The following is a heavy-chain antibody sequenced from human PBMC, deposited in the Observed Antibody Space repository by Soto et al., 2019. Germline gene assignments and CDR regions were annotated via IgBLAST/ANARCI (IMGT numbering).Heavy chain of an antibody. CDR1: GFTFSNYA. CDR3: AKGWGVRVVDAFDV. CDR2: ISSGGGSA. V-gene: IGHV3-23*01. D-gene: IGHD2-8*01. Sequence: EVQLLESGGGLVQPGGSLRLSCAASGFTFSNYAMSWVRQVPGKGLEWVSAISSGGGSAYFADSVKGRFTISRDNSKNKLYLQMSRLRVEDTARYNCAKGWGVRVVDAFDVWGQGTMVTVSS. J-gene: IGHJ3*01.